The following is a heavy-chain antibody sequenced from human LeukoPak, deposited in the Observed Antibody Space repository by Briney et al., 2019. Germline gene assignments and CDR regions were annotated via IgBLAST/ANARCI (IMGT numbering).Heavy chain of an antibody. CDR1: GYSFTTYW. Sequence: GESLKISCKGSGYSFTTYWIGWVRQLPGKGLEWMEIIYPDDSDTRYSPSFQGQVTISADKSISTAYLQWSSLKASDTAMYYCARPGSASTMVRGVIAYWGQGTLVTVSS. CDR2: IYPDDSDT. CDR3: ARPGSASTMVRGVIAY. J-gene: IGHJ4*02. D-gene: IGHD3-10*01. V-gene: IGHV5-51*01.